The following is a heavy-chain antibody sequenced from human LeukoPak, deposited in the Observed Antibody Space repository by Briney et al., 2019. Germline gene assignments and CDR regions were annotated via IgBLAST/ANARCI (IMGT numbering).Heavy chain of an antibody. V-gene: IGHV3-23*01. Sequence: GGSLRLSCAASGFTFSNYGMSWVRQAPGKGLEWVSGLSGSGGSTSSADSVKGRFSISRDSSKTTLYLQMNSLRAEDTAVYYCAKDLITVTNLSPMDVWGKGTTVTVSS. D-gene: IGHD4-11*01. CDR3: AKDLITVTNLSPMDV. CDR2: LSGSGGST. CDR1: GFTFSNYG. J-gene: IGHJ6*03.